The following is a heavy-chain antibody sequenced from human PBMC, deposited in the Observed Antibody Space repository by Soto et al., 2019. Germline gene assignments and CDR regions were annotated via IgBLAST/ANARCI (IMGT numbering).Heavy chain of an antibody. D-gene: IGHD7-27*01. Sequence: ASETLSLTCSVSGDSISNLDYFWAWIRQLPGQALEYIGYIYKSATTYYNPSFESRVAISVDTSKSQFSLNVTSVTAADTAVYFCARGRYCLTGRCFPNWFDSWGQGALVTVSS. CDR2: IYKSATT. CDR3: ARGRYCLTGRCFPNWFDS. J-gene: IGHJ5*01. V-gene: IGHV4-30-4*01. CDR1: GDSISNLDYF.